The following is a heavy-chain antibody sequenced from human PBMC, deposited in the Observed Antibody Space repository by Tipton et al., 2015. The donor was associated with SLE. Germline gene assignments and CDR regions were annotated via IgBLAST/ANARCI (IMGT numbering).Heavy chain of an antibody. CDR2: IFYSGST. Sequence: TLSLTCTVSGGSVSSSYYYWSWVRQPPGKGLEWIGYIFYSGSTNYNPSLKSRVTISVDTSKNQFSLKLNSVTAADTAVYYCARVDISVWPYLDYWGQGSLVTVSS. V-gene: IGHV4-61*01. CDR1: GGSVSSSYYY. J-gene: IGHJ4*02. D-gene: IGHD6-19*01. CDR3: ARVDISVWPYLDY.